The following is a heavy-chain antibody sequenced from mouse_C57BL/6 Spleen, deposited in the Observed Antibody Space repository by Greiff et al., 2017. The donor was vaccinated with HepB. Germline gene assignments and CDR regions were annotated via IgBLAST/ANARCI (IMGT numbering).Heavy chain of an antibody. CDR2: IYPGDGDT. V-gene: IGHV1-82*01. Sequence: VQLQQSGPELVKPGASVKISCKASGYAFSSSGMNWVKQGPGKGLEWIGRIYPGDGDTNYNGNFKGKATLTSDKSSSTAYIQLSSMTSEDSSVYFCARGLLLRSLAYWGQGTLVTVSA. J-gene: IGHJ3*01. CDR3: ARGLLLRSLAY. D-gene: IGHD1-1*01. CDR1: GYAFSSSG.